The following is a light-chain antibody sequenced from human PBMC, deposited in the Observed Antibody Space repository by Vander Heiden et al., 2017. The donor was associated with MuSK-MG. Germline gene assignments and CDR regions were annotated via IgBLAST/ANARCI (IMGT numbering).Light chain of an antibody. Sequence: DIQMTQSPSTLSASVGDRVTITCRASQSIGTWLAWYQQKPGKAPKLLMHDASSLESGVPSRFSGSGSGTEFTLTISSLQPDDFATYYCQQYNTVSGTFGQGTKVEIK. V-gene: IGKV1-5*01. CDR1: QSIGTW. CDR2: DAS. J-gene: IGKJ1*01. CDR3: QQYNTVSGT.